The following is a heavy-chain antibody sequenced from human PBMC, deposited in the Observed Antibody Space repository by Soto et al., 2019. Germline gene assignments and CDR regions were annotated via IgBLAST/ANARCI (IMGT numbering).Heavy chain of an antibody. D-gene: IGHD3-16*02. Sequence: GESLKISCQGSGYSFTNYWISWVRQMPGKGLEWVGRIDPSGSHSNYNPSLQGHVIVSADESISTSYLQWSSLKASDTAVYYCVRDNISQPLMGVWGQGTTVTVSS. CDR1: GYSFTNYW. V-gene: IGHV5-10-1*01. CDR3: VRDNISQPLMGV. CDR2: IDPSGSHS. J-gene: IGHJ6*02.